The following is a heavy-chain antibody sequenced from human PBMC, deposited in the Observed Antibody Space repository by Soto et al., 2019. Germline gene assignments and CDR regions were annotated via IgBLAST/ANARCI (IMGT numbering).Heavy chain of an antibody. J-gene: IGHJ4*02. CDR3: AGDSASETQVPLRD. CDR1: GGTFSTYS. V-gene: IGHV1-69*06. CDR2: IIPIYDSP. Sequence: VQLVQSGAEVRQPGSSVRVSCKASGGTFSTYSVTWVRQAPGQGLEWMGGIIPIYDSPYYAQKFLGRVSLTADTSTNTAYMVVSRLTSEDTAVYFCAGDSASETQVPLRDWGQGTLVLVSS. D-gene: IGHD3-16*01.